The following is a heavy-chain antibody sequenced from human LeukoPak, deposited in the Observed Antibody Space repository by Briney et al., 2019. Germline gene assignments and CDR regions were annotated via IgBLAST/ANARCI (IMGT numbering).Heavy chain of an antibody. V-gene: IGHV4-39*02. J-gene: IGHJ4*02. CDR2: FYCGGSA. Sequence: SETLSLTCIVSGGSISSSNCYWGWIRQPPGKGLEWIGSFYCGGSAYYNPSLKSRVTISVDTSKNHFSLQLSSVTAADTAIYYCSRESGAFCPFGYWGQGTLVIVPS. CDR3: SRESGAFCPFGY. CDR1: GGSISSSNCY. D-gene: IGHD1-26*01.